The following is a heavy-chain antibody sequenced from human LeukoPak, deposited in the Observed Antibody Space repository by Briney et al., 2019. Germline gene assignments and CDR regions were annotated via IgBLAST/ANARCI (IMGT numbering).Heavy chain of an antibody. D-gene: IGHD3-22*01. CDR1: GGSISSYY. CDR3: ARGRGWLLLKYFDY. J-gene: IGHJ4*02. Sequence: SETLSLTCTVSGGSISSYYWSWIRQPPGKGLEWIGYIYYSGSTNYNPSLKSRVTISVDTSKNQFSLKLSSVTAADTAVYYCARGRGWLLLKYFDYWGQGTLVTVSS. CDR2: IYYSGST. V-gene: IGHV4-59*12.